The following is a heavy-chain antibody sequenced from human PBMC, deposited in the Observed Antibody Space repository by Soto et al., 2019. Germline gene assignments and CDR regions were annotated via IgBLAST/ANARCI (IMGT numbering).Heavy chain of an antibody. J-gene: IGHJ3*02. D-gene: IGHD3-22*01. CDR1: GYTFTSYG. V-gene: IGHV1-18*01. Sequence: ASVKVSCKASGYTFTSYGISWVRQAPGQGLEWMGWISAYNGNTNYAQKLQGRVTMTTDTSTSTAYMELRSLRSDDTAVYYCARDCPYYYDSSGYDAFDIWGQGTMVTVSS. CDR2: ISAYNGNT. CDR3: ARDCPYYYDSSGYDAFDI.